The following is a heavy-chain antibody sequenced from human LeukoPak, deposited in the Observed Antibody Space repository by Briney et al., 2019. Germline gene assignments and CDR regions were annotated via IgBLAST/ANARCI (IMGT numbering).Heavy chain of an antibody. J-gene: IGHJ6*02. CDR1: GYTFTGYY. D-gene: IGHD3-10*01. CDR2: INPNSGGT. Sequence: ASVKVSCKASGYTFTGYYMHWVRQAPGQGLEWMGWINPNSGGTNYAQKFQDRVTMTRDKSISTAYLQWSSLKASDTAMYYCARGGPYYYYGMDVWGQGTTVTVSS. CDR3: ARGGPYYYYGMDV. V-gene: IGHV1-2*02.